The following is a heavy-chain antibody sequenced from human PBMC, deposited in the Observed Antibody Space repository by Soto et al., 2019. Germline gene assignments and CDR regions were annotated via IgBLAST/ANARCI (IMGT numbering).Heavy chain of an antibody. CDR1: GFSFTNYE. D-gene: IGHD3-16*01. V-gene: IGHV3-48*03. J-gene: IGHJ4*02. CDR2: IGLSGDTI. Sequence: GGSLRLSCAVSGFSFTNYEMNWVRQAPGKGLEWIAYIGLSGDTIYYADSVKGRFTISRDHAKNSLELQMNSLRADDTALYYCARESFSASPNCFDYWGRGTQVTVSS. CDR3: ARESFSASPNCFDY.